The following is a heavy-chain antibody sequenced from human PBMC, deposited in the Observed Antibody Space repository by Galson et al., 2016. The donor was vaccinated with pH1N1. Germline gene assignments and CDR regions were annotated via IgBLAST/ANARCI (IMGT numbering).Heavy chain of an antibody. CDR3: AHSLYGDYVGWFDP. D-gene: IGHD4-17*01. Sequence: PALVKPTQTLTLTCTVSGFSLSTTGMCVSWIRQPPGKALEWLALIDWDDDKYYSTSLKTRLTLSTDASKKQVVLTMTNMDPVDTATYFCAHSLYGDYVGWFDPWGQGTLVTVSS. J-gene: IGHJ5*02. CDR1: GFSLSTTGMC. CDR2: IDWDDDK. V-gene: IGHV2-70*01.